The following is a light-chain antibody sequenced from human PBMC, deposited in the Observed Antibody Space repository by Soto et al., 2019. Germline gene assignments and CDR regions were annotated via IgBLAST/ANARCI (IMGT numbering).Light chain of an antibody. CDR3: QQYNNWPRRG. CDR1: QSLSTN. J-gene: IGKJ5*01. Sequence: EIVMTQSPATLSVSPGDRATLSCRASQSLSTNLAWYQQKRGQAPRILIYGASTRATGIPARFSGSGSGTAFTLTISSLQSEDFAVYYCQQYNNWPRRGFGQGTRLEMK. V-gene: IGKV3-15*01. CDR2: GAS.